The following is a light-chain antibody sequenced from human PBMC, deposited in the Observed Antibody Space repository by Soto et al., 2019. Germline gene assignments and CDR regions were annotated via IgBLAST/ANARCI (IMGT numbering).Light chain of an antibody. CDR3: QQIYSAPLT. Sequence: DIQMTQSPSSLSASVGARVPITCRASQSITTYLNWYRQKPGKAPKLLIYAASSLQSGVPSRFSGSGSETEFTLSISSLQPEDFATYFCQQIYSAPLTFGGGTKVDIK. V-gene: IGKV1-39*01. J-gene: IGKJ4*01. CDR1: QSITTY. CDR2: AAS.